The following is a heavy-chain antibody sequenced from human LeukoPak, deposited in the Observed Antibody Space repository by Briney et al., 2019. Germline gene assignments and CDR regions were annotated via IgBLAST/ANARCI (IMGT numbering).Heavy chain of an antibody. CDR2: ISSSGDST. V-gene: IGHV3-23*01. CDR3: AKFGGSQLVHFDY. D-gene: IGHD6-13*01. J-gene: IGHJ4*02. CDR1: GFTFSSYA. Sequence: GGSLRLSCAASGFTFSSYAMSWVRQAPGKGLEWVSGISSSGDSTYYADSVKGRFTISRDNSKNTLYLQMNSLRAEDTAVYYCAKFGGSQLVHFDYWGQGTLVTVSS.